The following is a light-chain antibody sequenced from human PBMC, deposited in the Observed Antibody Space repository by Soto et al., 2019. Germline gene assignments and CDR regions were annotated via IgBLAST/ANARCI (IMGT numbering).Light chain of an antibody. CDR2: EVS. CDR1: SSNIESNR. Sequence: QSALTQAPSVSGTPGQRVTISCSGSSSNIESNRVYWYQQHPGKAPKLIIFEVSNRPSGVSNRFSASKSVNTASLTISGLQTEDEADYFCSSYTSSNTYVFGTGTKVTVL. CDR3: SSYTSSNTYV. V-gene: IGLV2-14*01. J-gene: IGLJ1*01.